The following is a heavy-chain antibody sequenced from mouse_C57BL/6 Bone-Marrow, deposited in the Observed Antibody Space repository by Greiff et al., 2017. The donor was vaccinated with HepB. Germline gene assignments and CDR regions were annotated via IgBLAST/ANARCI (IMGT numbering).Heavy chain of an antibody. CDR1: GFSLTSYG. Sequence: LQESGPGLVAPSQSLSITCTVSGFSLTSYGVDWVRQSPGKGLEWLGVIWGVGSTNYNSALKSRLSISKDNSKSQVFLKMNSLQTDDTAMYYCATYYYGSSYGFAYWGQGTLVTVSA. J-gene: IGHJ3*01. CDR2: IWGVGST. V-gene: IGHV2-6*01. CDR3: ATYYYGSSYGFAY. D-gene: IGHD1-1*01.